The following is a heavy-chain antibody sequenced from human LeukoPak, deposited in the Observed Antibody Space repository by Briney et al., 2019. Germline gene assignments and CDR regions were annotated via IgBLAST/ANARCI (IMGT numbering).Heavy chain of an antibody. V-gene: IGHV4-39*01. CDR2: IFHSGST. CDR1: GGSINSSSYY. Sequence: PSETLSLTCSVSGGSINSSSYYWGWIRQPPGKGLEWIGNIFHSGSTDYNSSLKSRVTISVDTSKKQFSLKLSSVTAADTAVYYCASAPYYDFWSGYYMTGWFGFWGQGTLVTVSS. J-gene: IGHJ5*01. CDR3: ASAPYYDFWSGYYMTGWFGF. D-gene: IGHD3-3*01.